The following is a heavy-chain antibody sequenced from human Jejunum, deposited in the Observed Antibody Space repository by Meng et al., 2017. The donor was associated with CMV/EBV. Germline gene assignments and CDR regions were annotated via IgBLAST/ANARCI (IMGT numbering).Heavy chain of an antibody. V-gene: IGHV1-69*05. CDR3: ARGPGILEWLFTG. J-gene: IGHJ4*02. CDR1: GGGCSNFA. D-gene: IGHD3-3*01. CDR2: IIPVFGTA. Sequence: KASGGGCSNFAVSWVRQAPGQGLEWMGGIIPVFGTAKYAENFQGRARITTDEVTSTAYMELSSLRSEDTAVYYCARGPGILEWLFTGWGQGTLVTVSS.